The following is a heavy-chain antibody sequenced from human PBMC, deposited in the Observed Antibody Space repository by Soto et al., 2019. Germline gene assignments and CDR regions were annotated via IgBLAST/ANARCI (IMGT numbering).Heavy chain of an antibody. V-gene: IGHV3-23*01. CDR2: ISGSGSST. CDR1: GFTFSSYA. CDR3: AKGPAMAYFDY. J-gene: IGHJ4*02. Sequence: WWSLRLSCAASGFTFSSYAMSWVRQAPGKGLEWVSAISGSGSSTYYADSVKGRFTISRDNSKNTLYLQMNSLRAEDTAVYYCAKGPAMAYFDYWGQGTLVTVSS. D-gene: IGHD5-18*01.